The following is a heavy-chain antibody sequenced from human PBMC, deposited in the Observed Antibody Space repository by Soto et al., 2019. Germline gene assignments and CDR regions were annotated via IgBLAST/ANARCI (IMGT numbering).Heavy chain of an antibody. J-gene: IGHJ6*02. D-gene: IGHD3-10*02. CDR3: ARNIDYYYGRGGRNGHGV. CDR1: GYTFTAYY. V-gene: IGHV1-2*02. CDR2: INPKFGDT. Sequence: QVQLVQSGAEVKEPGDSVRVFCEASGYTFTAYYLHWVRRAPGQGLEWMGWINPKFGDTTYAQDFQGRVSMTRDMAISTVDMELSRLTSDDTAIYYCARNIDYYYGRGGRNGHGVRGQGTKVTVFS.